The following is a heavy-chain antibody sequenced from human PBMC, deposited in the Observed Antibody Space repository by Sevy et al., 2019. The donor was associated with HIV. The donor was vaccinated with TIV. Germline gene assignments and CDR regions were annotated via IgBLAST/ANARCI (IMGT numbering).Heavy chain of an antibody. V-gene: IGHV3-21*01. CDR1: GFTFSSYS. CDR2: ISSSSSYI. Sequence: WGSLRLSCAASGFTFSSYSMNWVRQAPGKGLEWVSSISSSSSYIYYADSVKGRFTISRDNAKNSLYLQMNSLRAEDTAVYYCAREGGYYDRFFDYWGQGTLVTVSS. D-gene: IGHD3-22*01. J-gene: IGHJ4*02. CDR3: AREGGYYDRFFDY.